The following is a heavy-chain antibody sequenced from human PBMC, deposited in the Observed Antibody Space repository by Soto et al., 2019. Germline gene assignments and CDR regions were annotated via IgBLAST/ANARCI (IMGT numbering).Heavy chain of an antibody. CDR1: GGSISSYY. CDR3: ARRYGSVFDI. Sequence: QVQLEESGPGLVKPSETLSLTCTVSGGSISSYYWSWIRQPPGKGLEWIGYIYYSGSTNYNPSLKSRVTISVDTSKNQFSLKLSSVPAADTAVYYCARRYGSVFDIWGQGTMVTVSS. D-gene: IGHD3-10*01. CDR2: IYYSGST. V-gene: IGHV4-59*08. J-gene: IGHJ3*02.